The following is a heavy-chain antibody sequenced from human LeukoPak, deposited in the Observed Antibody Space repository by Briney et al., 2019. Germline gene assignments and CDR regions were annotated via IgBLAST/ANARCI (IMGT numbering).Heavy chain of an antibody. CDR3: ARGGTVMADYFVL. J-gene: IGHJ4*02. Sequence: GGSLRLSCAASGFTVSTYCMTWVRPAPGKGLEWVSTIYSGGTTYYADSVMGRFTISRHNSRNTLYLQMNSLRSEDTAVYYCARGGTVMADYFVLWGQGTLVSVSS. CDR1: GFTVSTYC. CDR2: IYSGGTT. D-gene: IGHD5-18*01. V-gene: IGHV3-53*04.